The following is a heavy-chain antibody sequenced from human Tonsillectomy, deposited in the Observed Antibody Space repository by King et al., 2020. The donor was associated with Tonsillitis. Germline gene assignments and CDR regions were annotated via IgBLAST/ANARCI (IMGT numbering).Heavy chain of an antibody. V-gene: IGHV3-53*01. CDR2: IYSGGST. CDR1: GFTVSSNY. D-gene: IGHD3-16*02. Sequence: VQLVESGGGLIQPGGSLRLSCAASGFTVSSNYMSWVRQAPGKGLEWVSVIYSGGSTYYADSVKGRFTISRDNSKNTLYLQMNSLRAEDTAVYYCARDDWESYLNYGMDVWGQGTTVTVSS. CDR3: ARDDWESYLNYGMDV. J-gene: IGHJ6*02.